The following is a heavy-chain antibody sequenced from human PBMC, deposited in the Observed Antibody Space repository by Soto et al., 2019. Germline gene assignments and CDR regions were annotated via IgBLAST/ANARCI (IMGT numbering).Heavy chain of an antibody. J-gene: IGHJ6*02. CDR2: ISYDGSNK. CDR1: GFTFSSYG. Sequence: QVQLVESGGGVVQPGRSLRLSCAASGFTFSSYGMHWVRQAPGKGLEWVAVISYDGSNKYYADSVKGRFTISRDNSKNTLYLQMNSLRAEDTAVYYCAKEQIYDILTGLMDYYYGMDVWGQGTTVTVSS. D-gene: IGHD3-9*01. V-gene: IGHV3-30*18. CDR3: AKEQIYDILTGLMDYYYGMDV.